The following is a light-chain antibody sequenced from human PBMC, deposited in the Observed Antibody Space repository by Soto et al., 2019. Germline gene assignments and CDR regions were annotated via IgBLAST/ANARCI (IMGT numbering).Light chain of an antibody. CDR2: EAS. CDR1: QSISIY. CDR3: QQYYSYPRT. J-gene: IGKJ1*01. Sequence: LPMTQSPFTLSASVLVRVAIIFQASQSISIYLAWYQQKPGKAPKLLIYEASSLESGVPSRFSGSGSGTEFTLTISSLQPDDFATYYCQQYYSYPRTFGQGTKVDI. V-gene: IGKV1-5*03.